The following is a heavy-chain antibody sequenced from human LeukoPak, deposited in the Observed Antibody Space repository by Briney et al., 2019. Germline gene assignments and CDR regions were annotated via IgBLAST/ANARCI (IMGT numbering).Heavy chain of an antibody. CDR3: VRTALLSDY. J-gene: IGHJ4*02. Sequence: AGGSLRLSCAASGFTFSDHYMSWIRQAPGKGLEWVSYISNDGTTIKYADSVKGRLTVSRDNAKNSLYLQMNSLRVEDTAVYYCVRTALLSDYWGQGTLVTVSS. V-gene: IGHV3-11*04. CDR1: GFTFSDHY. CDR2: ISNDGTTI.